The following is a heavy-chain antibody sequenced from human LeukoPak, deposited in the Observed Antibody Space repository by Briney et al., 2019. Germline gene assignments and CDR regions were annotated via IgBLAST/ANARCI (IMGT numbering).Heavy chain of an antibody. Sequence: GGSLRLSCVASGFTFSKYSMAWVRQAPGKGLEWVANIKQDGSEKYYVDSVKGRFTISRDNAKNSLYLQMNSLRAEDTAVYYCARAMVWDHGDYWGQGTLVTVSS. V-gene: IGHV3-7*01. CDR3: ARAMVWDHGDY. J-gene: IGHJ4*02. CDR2: IKQDGSEK. CDR1: GFTFSKYS. D-gene: IGHD1-26*01.